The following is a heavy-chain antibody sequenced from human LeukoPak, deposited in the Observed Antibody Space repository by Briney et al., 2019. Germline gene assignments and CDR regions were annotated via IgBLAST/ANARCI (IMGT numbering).Heavy chain of an antibody. J-gene: IGHJ4*02. Sequence: SETLSLTCTVSGGSISSGGYYWSRIRQHPGKGLEWIGYIYYSGSTYYNPSLKSRVTISVDTSKNQFSLKLSSVTAADTAVYYCARGASLVVPAATFFDYWGQGTLVTVSS. V-gene: IGHV4-31*03. CDR3: ARGASLVVPAATFFDY. D-gene: IGHD2-2*01. CDR1: GGSISSGGYY. CDR2: IYYSGST.